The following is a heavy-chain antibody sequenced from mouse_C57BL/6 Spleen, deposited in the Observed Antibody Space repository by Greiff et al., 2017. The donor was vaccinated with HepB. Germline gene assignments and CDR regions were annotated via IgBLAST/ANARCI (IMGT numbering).Heavy chain of an antibody. V-gene: IGHV1-69*01. CDR2: IDPSDSYT. CDR1: GYTFTSYW. Sequence: QPGAELVMPGASVKLSCKASGYTFTSYWMHWVKQRPGQGLEWIGEIDPSDSYTNYNQKFKGKSTLTVDKSSSTAYMQLSSLTSEDSAVYYCARLDSYFDVWGTGTTVTVSS. J-gene: IGHJ1*03. CDR3: ARLDSYFDV. D-gene: IGHD3-3*01.